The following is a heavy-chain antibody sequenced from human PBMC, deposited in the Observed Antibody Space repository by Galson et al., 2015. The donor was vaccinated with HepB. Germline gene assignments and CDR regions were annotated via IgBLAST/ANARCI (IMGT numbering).Heavy chain of an antibody. V-gene: IGHV7-4-1*02. CDR1: GYTFTSYA. Sequence: SVKVSCKASGYTFTSYAMNWVRQAPGQGLEWMGWINTNTGNPTYAQGLTGRFVFSLDTSVSTAYLQISSLKAEDTAVYYCAREGYSSGWYDLYYYGMDVWGQGTTVTVSS. CDR3: AREGYSSGWYDLYYYGMDV. CDR2: INTNTGNP. J-gene: IGHJ6*02. D-gene: IGHD6-19*01.